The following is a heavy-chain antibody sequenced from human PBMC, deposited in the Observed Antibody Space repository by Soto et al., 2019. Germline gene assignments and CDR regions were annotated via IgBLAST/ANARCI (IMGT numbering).Heavy chain of an antibody. CDR3: ATRITVFGLLIPPFDP. D-gene: IGHD3-3*01. CDR2: INHTGGT. Sequence: SETLSLTCAVYGGSVNGYYWNWIHQPPGKGLEWIGEINHTGGTHYNPSLKSRVTMSVDTSKNQFSLRLSSVTAADTAIYYCATRITVFGLLIPPFDPWGQGTQVTVSS. J-gene: IGHJ5*02. CDR1: GGSVNGYY. V-gene: IGHV4-34*01.